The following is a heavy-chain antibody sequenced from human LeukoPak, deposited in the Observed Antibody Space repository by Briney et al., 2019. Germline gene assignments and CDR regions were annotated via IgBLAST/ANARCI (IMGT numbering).Heavy chain of an antibody. V-gene: IGHV3-30*04. CDR1: GFTFSSYA. J-gene: IGHJ6*02. D-gene: IGHD3-10*01. CDR2: ISYDGSNK. Sequence: PGRSLRLSCAASGFTFSSYAMHWVRQAPGKGLEWVAVISYDGSNKYYADSVKGRFTISRDNSKNTLYLQMSSLRAEDTAVYYCARDRSMVRGVIDTRYYYYGMDVWGQGTTVTVSS. CDR3: ARDRSMVRGVIDTRYYYYGMDV.